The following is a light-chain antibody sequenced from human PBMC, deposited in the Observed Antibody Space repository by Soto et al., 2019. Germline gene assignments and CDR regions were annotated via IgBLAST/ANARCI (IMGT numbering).Light chain of an antibody. CDR3: QQYDSYWT. CDR1: QSVRVW. CDR2: KAS. Sequence: DIQMTQSPSTLSASVGDTATITCRASQSVRVWLAWYQQKPGKAPKLLIYKASRLESGVPSRFSGRGSGTEFTLTISSLQSEDFATYYCQQYDSYWTFGQGTTVDIK. V-gene: IGKV1-5*03. J-gene: IGKJ1*01.